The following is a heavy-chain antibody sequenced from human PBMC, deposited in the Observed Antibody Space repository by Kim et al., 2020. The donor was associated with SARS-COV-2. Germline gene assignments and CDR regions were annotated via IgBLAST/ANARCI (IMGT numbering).Heavy chain of an antibody. J-gene: IGHJ4*02. D-gene: IGHD6-13*01. V-gene: IGHV1-69*13. Sequence: SVKVSCKASGGTFSSYAISWVRQAPGQGLEWMGGIIPIFGTANYAQKFQGRVTITADESTSTAYMELSSLRSEDTAVYYCVLIEGQQLVPQGFDYWGQGTLVTVSS. CDR2: IIPIFGTA. CDR1: GGTFSSYA. CDR3: VLIEGQQLVPQGFDY.